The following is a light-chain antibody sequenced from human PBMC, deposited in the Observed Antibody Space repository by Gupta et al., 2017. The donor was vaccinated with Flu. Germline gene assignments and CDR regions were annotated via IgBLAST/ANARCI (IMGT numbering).Light chain of an antibody. J-gene: IGLJ3*02. V-gene: IGLV7-46*01. CDR3: LLSYSGSRV. CDR2: DTS. Sequence: QDLVTQDPSPTVSPGGTVTPTCSSSTGPVTSGHSPHWFQQTPGHAPRALIYDTSNKYSWTPARFSGSLLGGAATLTLSGAQPEDEADYYCLLSYSGSRVFGGGTKVTVL. CDR1: TGPVTSGHS.